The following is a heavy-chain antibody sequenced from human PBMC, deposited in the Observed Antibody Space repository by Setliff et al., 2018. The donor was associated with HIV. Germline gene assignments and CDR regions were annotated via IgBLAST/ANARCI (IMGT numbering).Heavy chain of an antibody. Sequence: PGGSLRLSCAASGFTFNNAWMSWVRQAPGKGLEWVSVIYSDGSSTYYADFVKGRFTISRDNFKNTLYLQMNSLRAEDTAVYYCAKDSIEASATGYYFDYWGRGTLVTVSS. D-gene: IGHD6-6*01. J-gene: IGHJ4*02. V-gene: IGHV3-23*03. CDR3: AKDSIEASATGYYFDY. CDR2: IYSDGSST. CDR1: GFTFNNAW.